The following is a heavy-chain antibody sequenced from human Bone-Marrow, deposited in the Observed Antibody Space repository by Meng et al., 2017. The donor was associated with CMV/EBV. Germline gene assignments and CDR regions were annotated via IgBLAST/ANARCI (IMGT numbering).Heavy chain of an antibody. D-gene: IGHD6-13*01. CDR1: GFTFSSYS. CDR2: ISSSGANT. Sequence: GESLKISCAASGFTFSSYSMNWVRQAPGKGLEWVSGISSSGANTYYADSVKGRFTISRDNAKNTLYLQMNSLRAEDTALYYCAKDAPTSATTWYPFDSWGQGTLVTVSS. V-gene: IGHV3-23*01. CDR3: AKDAPTSATTWYPFDS. J-gene: IGHJ4*02.